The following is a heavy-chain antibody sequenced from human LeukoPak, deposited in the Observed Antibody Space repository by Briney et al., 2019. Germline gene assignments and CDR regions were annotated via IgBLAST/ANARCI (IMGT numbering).Heavy chain of an antibody. CDR3: ARGGDRRGFDY. V-gene: IGHV4-31*01. CDR2: IYATGTT. Sequence: PSPTLSLTCTVSGGSISNGGYYWSWRPQHPGKGLEWIGYIYATGTTYYNPALQSPVTISVDTSDNPFSLKLRSLTAADTAVYYCARGGDRRGFDYWGQGTLVTVSS. J-gene: IGHJ4*02. CDR1: GGSISNGGYY. D-gene: IGHD1-14*01.